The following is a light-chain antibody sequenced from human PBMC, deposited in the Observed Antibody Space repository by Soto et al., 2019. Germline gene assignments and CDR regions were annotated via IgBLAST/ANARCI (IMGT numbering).Light chain of an antibody. Sequence: QSALTQPASVSGSPGQSITISCTGTSGDVGGYNYVSWYQQHPGKAPKLMIYEVSNRPSGVSNRFSGSKSGNTASLTISGLQAEDEADYYCSSYTSSSTGVFGTGTKLTVL. CDR1: SGDVGGYNY. CDR2: EVS. J-gene: IGLJ1*01. V-gene: IGLV2-14*01. CDR3: SSYTSSSTGV.